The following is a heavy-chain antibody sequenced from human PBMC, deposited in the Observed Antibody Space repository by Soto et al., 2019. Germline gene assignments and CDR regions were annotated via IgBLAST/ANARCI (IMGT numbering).Heavy chain of an antibody. CDR3: ARLVYDTRLNYMYFDF. Sequence: SESLSLTCAVSGVSISSGNWWTCVRQTPQRGLEYIGEIFHDGTANYYPSFERRVAISVDTSKNQFSLKLTAVTAADTAIYFCARLVYDTRLNYMYFDFWGQGALVTVSS. D-gene: IGHD2-8*01. V-gene: IGHV4-4*02. CDR1: GVSISSGNW. J-gene: IGHJ4*02. CDR2: IFHDGTA.